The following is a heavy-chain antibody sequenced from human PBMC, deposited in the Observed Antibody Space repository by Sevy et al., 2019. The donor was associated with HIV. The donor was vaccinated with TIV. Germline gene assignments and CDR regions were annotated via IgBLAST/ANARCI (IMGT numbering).Heavy chain of an antibody. CDR1: VFTFSSFG. J-gene: IGHJ4*01. Sequence: GGSLRLSCAASVFTFSSFGMHWVRQAPGKGLEWLAVIWFDGSNTYYADSVRGRFTISRDIAKNTLHLQMNSLRAEDTAVYYCARDLEFYDHGDYGPAFMPDFWGHGTLVTVSS. D-gene: IGHD4-17*01. V-gene: IGHV3-33*01. CDR3: ARDLEFYDHGDYGPAFMPDF. CDR2: IWFDGSNT.